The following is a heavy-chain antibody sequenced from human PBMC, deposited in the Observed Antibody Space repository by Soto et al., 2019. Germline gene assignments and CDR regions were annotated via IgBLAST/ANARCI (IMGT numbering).Heavy chain of an antibody. J-gene: IGHJ4*02. CDR2: IYYSGST. D-gene: IGHD6-19*01. V-gene: IGHV4-39*01. Sequence: PPGKGLEWIGSIYYSGSTYYNPSLKSRVTISVDTSKNQFSLKLSSVTAADTAVYXXXXHXXXSSGFTDYWGQGTLVT. CDR3: XXHXXXSSGFTDY.